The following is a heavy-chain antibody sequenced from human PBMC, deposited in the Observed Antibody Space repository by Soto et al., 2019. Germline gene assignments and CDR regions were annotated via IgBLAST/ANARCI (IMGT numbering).Heavy chain of an antibody. J-gene: IGHJ5*02. CDR1: GYSFTSYW. Sequence: PGESLKISCKGSGYSFTSYWIGWVRQMPGKGLEWMGIIYPGDSDTRYSPSFQGQVTISADKSISTAYLQWSSLKASDTAMYYCAIQEDTAMGSNWFDPWGQGTLVTVSS. V-gene: IGHV5-51*01. D-gene: IGHD5-18*01. CDR3: AIQEDTAMGSNWFDP. CDR2: IYPGDSDT.